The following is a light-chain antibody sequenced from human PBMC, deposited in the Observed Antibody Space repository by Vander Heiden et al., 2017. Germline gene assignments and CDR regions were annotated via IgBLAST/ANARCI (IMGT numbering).Light chain of an antibody. J-gene: IGLJ1*01. Sequence: SALTQPASVSGSPGQSINTSCTGTSSDIGGYKYVSWYQQLPGNAPKVISFDVSNRPSGISNRFSGSKSGNTASLTISGLQAEDEADYYCCSYTTSSTLVFGTGTKVTVL. V-gene: IGLV2-14*03. CDR1: SSDIGGYKY. CDR3: CSYTTSSTLV. CDR2: DVS.